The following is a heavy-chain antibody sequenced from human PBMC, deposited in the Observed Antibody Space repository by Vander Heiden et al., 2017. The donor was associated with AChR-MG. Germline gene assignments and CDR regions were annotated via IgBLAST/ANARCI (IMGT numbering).Heavy chain of an antibody. J-gene: IGHJ4*02. V-gene: IGHV3-33*01. CDR3: ARDSRLYYFDY. Sequence: QVQLVESGGGVVQPGRSLRLSCAASGFTFSGYGMHWVRQAPGKGLEWVAVIWYDGSNKYEADSVKGRFTISRDNSKNTLYMQMNSMRAEDTAVYYCARDSRLYYFDYWGQGTLVTVSS. CDR1: GFTFSGYG. D-gene: IGHD2-2*01. CDR2: IWYDGSNK.